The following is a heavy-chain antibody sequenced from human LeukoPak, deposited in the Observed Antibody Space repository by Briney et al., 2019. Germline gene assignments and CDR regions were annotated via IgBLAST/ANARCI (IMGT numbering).Heavy chain of an antibody. V-gene: IGHV1-2*06. D-gene: IGHD4-11*01. CDR2: INPNSGDT. Sequence: ASVKVSCKASGYTFTGYYVHWVRQAPGQGLEWMGRINPNSGDTNYAQKFQGRVTMTRDTSISTAYMELSRLRSDDTAVYYCARDEDYTLDYWGQGALVTVSS. CDR1: GYTFTGYY. J-gene: IGHJ4*02. CDR3: ARDEDYTLDY.